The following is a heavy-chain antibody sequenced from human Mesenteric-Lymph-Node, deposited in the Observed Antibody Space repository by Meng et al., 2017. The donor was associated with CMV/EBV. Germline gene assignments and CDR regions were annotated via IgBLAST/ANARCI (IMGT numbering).Heavy chain of an antibody. CDR1: DYSITSGYY. CDR3: ARGSKYQLPTNKYYYYYYGMDV. J-gene: IGHJ6*02. Sequence: SETLSLTCTVSDYSITSGYYWGWIRQPPGKGLEWIGTIYHTGNTYYNPSLKSRVTISVDTSKNQFSLKLSSVTAADTAVYYCARGSKYQLPTNKYYYYYYGMDVWGQGTTVTVSS. V-gene: IGHV4-38-2*02. D-gene: IGHD2-2*01. CDR2: IYHTGNT.